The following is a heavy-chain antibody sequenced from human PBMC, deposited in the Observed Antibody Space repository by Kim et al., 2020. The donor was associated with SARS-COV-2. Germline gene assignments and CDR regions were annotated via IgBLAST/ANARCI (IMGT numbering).Heavy chain of an antibody. CDR1: GGSISSSSYY. D-gene: IGHD1-26*01. J-gene: IGHJ6*03. CDR2: IYYSGST. V-gene: IGHV4-39*01. CDR3: ARQGSTDYYMDV. Sequence: SETLSLTCTVSGGSISSSSYYWGWIRQPPGKGLEWIGSIYYSGSTYYNPSLKSRVTISVDTSKNQFSLKLSSVTAADTAVYYCARQGSTDYYMDVWGKGTTVTVSS.